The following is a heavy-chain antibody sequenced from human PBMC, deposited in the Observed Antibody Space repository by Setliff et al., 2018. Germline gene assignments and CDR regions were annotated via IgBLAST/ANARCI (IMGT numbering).Heavy chain of an antibody. CDR1: GGSISSSSYY. CDR2: IYYSGST. D-gene: IGHD3-3*01. Sequence: PSETLSLTCTVSGGSISSSSYYWGWIRQPPGKGLEWIGSIYYSGSTYYNPSLKSRVTISVDTSKNQFSLKLSSVTAADTAVYYCARGGKILEWLYAHDYWGQGTLVT. V-gene: IGHV4-39*07. J-gene: IGHJ4*02. CDR3: ARGGKILEWLYAHDY.